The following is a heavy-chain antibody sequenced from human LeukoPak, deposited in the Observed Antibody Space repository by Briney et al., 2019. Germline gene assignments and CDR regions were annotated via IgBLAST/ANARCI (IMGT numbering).Heavy chain of an antibody. CDR3: ARGGAVAGTGYNWFDP. CDR2: INPNSGNT. D-gene: IGHD6-19*01. Sequence: ASVKVSCKASGYTFTSYDINWVRQATGQGLEWMGWINPNSGNTGYAQKFQGRVTMTRNTSISTAYMELSSLRSEDTAVYYCARGGAVAGTGYNWFDPWGQGTLVTVSS. V-gene: IGHV1-8*01. CDR1: GYTFTSYD. J-gene: IGHJ5*02.